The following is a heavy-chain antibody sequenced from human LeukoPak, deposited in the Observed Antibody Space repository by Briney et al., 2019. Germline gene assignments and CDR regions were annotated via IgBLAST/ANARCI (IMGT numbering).Heavy chain of an antibody. D-gene: IGHD6-13*01. CDR3: ARGPSSSWYRYFQH. V-gene: IGHV4-61*02. CDR2: IYTSGST. Sequence: SETLSLTCTVSGGSISSGSYYWSWIRQPAGKGLEWIGRIYTSGSTNYNPSLKSRVTISVDTSKNQFSLKLSSVTAADTAVYYCARGPSSSWYRYFQHWGQGTLVTVSS. CDR1: GGSISSGSYY. J-gene: IGHJ1*01.